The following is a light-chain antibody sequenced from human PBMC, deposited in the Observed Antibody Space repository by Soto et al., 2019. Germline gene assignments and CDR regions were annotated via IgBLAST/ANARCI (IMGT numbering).Light chain of an antibody. CDR2: DAS. CDR1: QSVSSY. J-gene: IGKJ4*01. Sequence: EIVLTQSPATLSLSPGERATLSCRASQSVSSYLAWYQQKPGQAPRLLIYDASNSATGIPARFSGSGSGTDFPLTISRLEPEDVAVYYCQQRSNWPLTFGGGTKVEIK. V-gene: IGKV3-11*01. CDR3: QQRSNWPLT.